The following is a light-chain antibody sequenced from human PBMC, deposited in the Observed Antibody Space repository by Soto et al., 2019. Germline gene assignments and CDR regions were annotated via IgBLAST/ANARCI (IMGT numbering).Light chain of an antibody. J-gene: IGKJ1*01. CDR3: QQYNSYPRT. V-gene: IGKV1-5*03. CDR1: QSISSW. Sequence: DIKMNQSPSTLSASVGDRVTITSRASQSISSWLAWYQQKPGKAPKLLIYKASSLESGVPSRFSGSGSGTEFTLTISSLQPDDFATYYCQQYNSYPRTFGQGTKVDI. CDR2: KAS.